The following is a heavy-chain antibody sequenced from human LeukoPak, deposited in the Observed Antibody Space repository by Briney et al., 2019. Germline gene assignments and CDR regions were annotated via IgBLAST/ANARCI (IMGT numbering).Heavy chain of an antibody. CDR2: IYHSGSP. D-gene: IGHD2-15*01. CDR3: GGEPRLLDV. Sequence: SETLSLTCTVSGDSITSSYWSWIRKPPGGGLEWIGYIYHSGSPNYNASLKSRVTISVDTSKNQISLKLSFVTAADTAVYYCGGEPRLLDVWGKGTTVTVSS. V-gene: IGHV4-59*01. CDR1: GDSITSSY. J-gene: IGHJ6*04.